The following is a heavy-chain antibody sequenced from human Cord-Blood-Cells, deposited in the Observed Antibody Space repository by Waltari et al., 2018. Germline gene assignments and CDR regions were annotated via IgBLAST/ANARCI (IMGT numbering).Heavy chain of an antibody. D-gene: IGHD4-17*01. CDR2: INHSGST. V-gene: IGHV4-34*01. J-gene: IGHJ4*02. CDR3: ARVGDYGDYVVFDY. Sequence: QVQLQQWGAGLLKPSETLSLTCAVYGGSFSGYYWSWIRQPPGKGLEWIGEINHSGSTNYNPSLKSRVTISVDTSKNQFSLKLSSVTAADTAVYYCARVGDYGDYVVFDYWGQGTLVTVSS. CDR1: GGSFSGYY.